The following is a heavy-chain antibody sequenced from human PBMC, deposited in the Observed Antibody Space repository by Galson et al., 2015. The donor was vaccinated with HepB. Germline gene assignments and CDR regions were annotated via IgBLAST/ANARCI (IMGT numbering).Heavy chain of an antibody. V-gene: IGHV3-7*01. CDR3: ARGGEDSHLAY. CDR1: GFSLSSYW. Sequence: SLRLSCAASGFSLSSYWMSWVRLAPGRGLEWVAHINRDSSDMYHMDSVKGRFTVSRDNAENSLYLQMNRLRVEDTAVYYCARGGEDSHLAYWGQGTLVNVAS. J-gene: IGHJ4*02. D-gene: IGHD2-21*01. CDR2: INRDSSDM.